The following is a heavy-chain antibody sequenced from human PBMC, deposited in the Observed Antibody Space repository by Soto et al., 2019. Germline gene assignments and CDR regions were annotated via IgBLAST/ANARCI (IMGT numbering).Heavy chain of an antibody. CDR1: GFTFSSYW. V-gene: IGHV3-74*01. CDR2: INSDGSST. CDR3: ARVRLCYGGSYYFDY. D-gene: IGHD2-15*01. Sequence: GGSLRLSCAASGFTFSSYWMHWVRQAPGKGLVWVSRINSDGSSTSYADSVKGRFTISRDNAKNTLYLQMNSLRAEDMAVYYCARVRLCYGGSYYFDYWGQGTLVTVSS. J-gene: IGHJ4*02.